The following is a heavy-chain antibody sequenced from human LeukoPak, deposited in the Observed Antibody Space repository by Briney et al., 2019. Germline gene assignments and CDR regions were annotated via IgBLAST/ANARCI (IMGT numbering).Heavy chain of an antibody. CDR1: GFTFRTSG. CDR3: AQEGGTHFDH. J-gene: IGHJ4*02. D-gene: IGHD1-26*01. Sequence: GGSLRLSCAASGFTFRTSGMNWVRQAPGKGLEWVSYISSSGTTISYAQSVKGRFTITRDNAQNTLTLHMNTLRADDTAVYYFAQEGGTHFDHWGQGTLVTVSS. CDR2: ISSSGTTI. V-gene: IGHV3-48*01.